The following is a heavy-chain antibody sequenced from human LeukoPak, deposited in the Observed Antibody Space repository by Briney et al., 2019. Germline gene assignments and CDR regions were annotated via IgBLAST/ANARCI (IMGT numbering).Heavy chain of an antibody. V-gene: IGHV3-43D*04. Sequence: GGSLRLSCAASGFTFDDHAMHWVRQAPGKGLEWVSLISWDGGSTYYADSVKGRFTISRDNSKNSLYLQMNSLRAEDTALYYCAKDLRYYDILTGYHYYYYGMDVWGKGTTVTVSS. CDR2: ISWDGGST. CDR3: AKDLRYYDILTGYHYYYYGMDV. D-gene: IGHD3-9*01. J-gene: IGHJ6*04. CDR1: GFTFDDHA.